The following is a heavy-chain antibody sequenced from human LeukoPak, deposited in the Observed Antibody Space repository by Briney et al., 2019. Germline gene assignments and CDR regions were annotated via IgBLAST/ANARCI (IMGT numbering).Heavy chain of an antibody. V-gene: IGHV4-39*01. CDR1: GGSIISSSYY. Sequence: PSETLSLTCIVSGGSIISSSYYWGWIRQPPGKGLEWIGRIYYSGSTYYNPSLNGRLTISVDTSKNQFSLKLTSVIAADTAVYYCARHTGRNWSFDYWGQGMLVTVSS. CDR2: IYYSGST. J-gene: IGHJ4*02. CDR3: ARHTGRNWSFDY. D-gene: IGHD1-1*01.